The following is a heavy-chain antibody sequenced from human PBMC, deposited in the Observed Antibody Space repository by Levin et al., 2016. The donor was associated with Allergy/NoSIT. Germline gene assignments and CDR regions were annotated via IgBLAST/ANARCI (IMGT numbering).Heavy chain of an antibody. D-gene: IGHD1-26*01. CDR2: ISAGGGST. CDR3: AKDAGLTNKWVGALD. CDR1: GFNFENYA. Sequence: GESLKISCAASGFNFENYAMHWVRQLPGKGLEWVSLISAGGGSTSYADSVKGRFTISRDNYKNSLSLQMNSLRPEDTAIYYCAKDAGLTNKWVGALDWGQGTLVTVSS. V-gene: IGHV3-43*02. J-gene: IGHJ4*02.